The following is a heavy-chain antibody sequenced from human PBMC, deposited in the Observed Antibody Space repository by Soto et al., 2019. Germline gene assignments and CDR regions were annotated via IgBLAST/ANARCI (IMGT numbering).Heavy chain of an antibody. Sequence: PSETLSLTCTVSGGSISSSSYYWGWIRQPPGKGLEWIGSIYYSGSTYYNPSLKSRVTISVDTSKNQFSLKPSSVTAADTAVYYCARSGEYSSSWYAYYYYMDVWGKGTTVTVSS. J-gene: IGHJ6*03. CDR3: ARSGEYSSSWYAYYYYMDV. V-gene: IGHV4-39*01. CDR2: IYYSGST. CDR1: GGSISSSSYY. D-gene: IGHD6-13*01.